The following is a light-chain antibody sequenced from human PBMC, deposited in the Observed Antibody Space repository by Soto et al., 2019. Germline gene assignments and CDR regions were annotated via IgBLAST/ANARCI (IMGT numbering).Light chain of an antibody. CDR3: SSYTSSVTLV. CDR1: SSDIGGYNY. Sequence: QSVQTQPASVSGSPGQSITISCTGTSSDIGGYNYVSWYQHHPGEAPKLMIYDVSNRPSGVSNRFSGSKSGNTASLTISGLQAEDEADYYCSSYTSSVTLVFGGGTKLTVL. CDR2: DVS. V-gene: IGLV2-14*03. J-gene: IGLJ2*01.